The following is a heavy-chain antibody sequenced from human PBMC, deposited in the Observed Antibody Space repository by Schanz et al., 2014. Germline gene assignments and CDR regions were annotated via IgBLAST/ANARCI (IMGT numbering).Heavy chain of an antibody. CDR3: ARDRRNADLDY. Sequence: EVHLVESGGGLVQPGGSLRLSCAASGITFSSHSFNWVRQAPGKGLEWNSYITYNGGTIYYADSVKGRFTISRDNAKNSLYLEMNSLRAEDTALYYCARDRRNADLDYWGQGTLVTVSS. D-gene: IGHD1-1*01. CDR2: ITYNGGTI. V-gene: IGHV3-48*01. J-gene: IGHJ4*02. CDR1: GITFSSHS.